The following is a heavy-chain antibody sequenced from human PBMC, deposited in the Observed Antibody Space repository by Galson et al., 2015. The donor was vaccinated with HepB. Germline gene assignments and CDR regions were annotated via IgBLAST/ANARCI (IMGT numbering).Heavy chain of an antibody. CDR3: ARDWGWELVGDAFDI. J-gene: IGHJ3*02. D-gene: IGHD1-26*01. Sequence: SVKVSCKASGYTFTSYGISWVRQAPGQGLEWMGWISAYNGNANYAQKLQGRVTMTTDTSTSTAYMELRSLRSDDTAVYYCARDWGWELVGDAFDIWGQGTMVTVSS. V-gene: IGHV1-18*01. CDR2: ISAYNGNA. CDR1: GYTFTSYG.